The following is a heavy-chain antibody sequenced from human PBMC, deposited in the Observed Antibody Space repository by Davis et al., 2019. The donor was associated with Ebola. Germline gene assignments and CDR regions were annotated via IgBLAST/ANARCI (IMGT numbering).Heavy chain of an antibody. V-gene: IGHV4-31*01. CDR2: ISYRGST. D-gene: IGHD3-22*01. CDR1: GASISSGGYY. CDR3: ARGDSYYDPTGFYAGPEAPDH. J-gene: IGHJ4*02. Sequence: SETLSLTCTVSGASISSGGYYRTWIRQPPGEGLEWIGYISYRGSTYYHPSLKSQMTMSLDTSKNQFSLKLSSVTAADTAVYYCARGDSYYDPTGFYAGPEAPDHWGQGILVAVSS.